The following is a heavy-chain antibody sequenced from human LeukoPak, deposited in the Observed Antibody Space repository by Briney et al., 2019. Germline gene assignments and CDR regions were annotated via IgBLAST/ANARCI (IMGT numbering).Heavy chain of an antibody. Sequence: GGSLRLSCAASGFTFSIYCMHWVRQAPGEGPMWVSRICPDGPVTNYADSVKGRFTISRDNAKNTLYLQMNSLRAEDMAVYYCARESGSSRFFDYWGQGTLVTVSS. D-gene: IGHD6-6*01. V-gene: IGHV3-74*01. CDR2: ICPDGPVT. CDR1: GFTFSIYC. CDR3: ARESGSSRFFDY. J-gene: IGHJ4*02.